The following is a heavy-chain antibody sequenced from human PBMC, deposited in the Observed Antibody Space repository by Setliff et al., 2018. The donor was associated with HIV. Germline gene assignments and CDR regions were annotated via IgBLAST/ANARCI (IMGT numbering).Heavy chain of an antibody. V-gene: IGHV1-2*02. Sequence: ASVKVSCKASGYTFTEYYIRWVRQAPGQGLEWIGWVYPNTGGTKYGQKFQGRVTMTRDTSISTAYMELSWLTSDDTAIYYCTRSTTAGWGQGTMVTVSS. D-gene: IGHD4-17*01. J-gene: IGHJ4*02. CDR2: VYPNTGGT. CDR3: TRSTTAG. CDR1: GYTFTEYY.